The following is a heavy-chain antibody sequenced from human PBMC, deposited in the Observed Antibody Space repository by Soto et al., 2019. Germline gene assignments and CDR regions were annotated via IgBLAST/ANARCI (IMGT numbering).Heavy chain of an antibody. CDR1: GGSISSSSYY. D-gene: IGHD1-26*01. CDR3: STRGSWEPCWYFDL. J-gene: IGHJ2*01. Sequence: QLQLQESGPGLVKPSETLSLTCTVSGGSISSSSYYWGWIRQPPGKGLEWIGSIYYSGSTYYNPSLKRRVTISVDTSKNQFSLKLSSVTAADTAVYYCSTRGSWEPCWYFDLWGRGTLVTVSS. V-gene: IGHV4-39*01. CDR2: IYYSGST.